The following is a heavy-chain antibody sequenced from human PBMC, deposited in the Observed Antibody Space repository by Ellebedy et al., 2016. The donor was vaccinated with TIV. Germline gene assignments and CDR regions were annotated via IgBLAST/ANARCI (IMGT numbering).Heavy chain of an antibody. Sequence: AASVKVSCKVSGYTLXQLSMXXVRXXPGQGLLWMGGFDPEDGETIYAQKFQARVTMTEDTSTDTAYMELSSLRSEDTAVYYCATTYYYDTSGYYERDFXYWGQGTLVTVSS. CDR1: GYTLXQLS. V-gene: IGHV1-24*01. J-gene: IGHJ4*02. CDR2: FDPEDGET. CDR3: ATTYYYDTSGYYERDFXY. D-gene: IGHD3-22*01.